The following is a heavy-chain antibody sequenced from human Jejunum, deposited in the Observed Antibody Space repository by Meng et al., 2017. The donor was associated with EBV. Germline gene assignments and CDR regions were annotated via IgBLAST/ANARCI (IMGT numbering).Heavy chain of an antibody. Sequence: QLQLQESGPGLGKPSXXXXLTXTVSGGSISSSSYYWGCIRQPPGKGLEWIGTYYNSGSTYYNPSLKSRVTISVDTSKNQFSLKLISVTAADTAAYYCARQGPSGRTFDYWGQGTLVTVSS. CDR1: GGSISSSSYY. D-gene: IGHD1-26*01. CDR2: YYNSGST. J-gene: IGHJ4*02. V-gene: IGHV4-39*01. CDR3: ARQGPSGRTFDY.